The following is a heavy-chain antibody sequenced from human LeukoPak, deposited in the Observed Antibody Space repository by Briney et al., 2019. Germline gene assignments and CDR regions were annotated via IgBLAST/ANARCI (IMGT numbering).Heavy chain of an antibody. CDR1: GDSVSSNSAA. D-gene: IGHD6-6*01. Sequence: SQTLSLTCAISGDSVSSNSAAWNWIRQSPSRGLEWLGRTYYRSKWYNDYAISVKSRIIINPDTSKNQFSLQLNSVTPEDTAVYYCARGGVYSSYWQFDYWGQGTLVTVSS. V-gene: IGHV6-1*01. J-gene: IGHJ4*02. CDR3: ARGGVYSSYWQFDY. CDR2: TYYRSKWYN.